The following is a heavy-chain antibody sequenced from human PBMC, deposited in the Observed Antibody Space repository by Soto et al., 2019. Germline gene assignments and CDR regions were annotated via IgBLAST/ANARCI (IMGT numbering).Heavy chain of an antibody. Sequence: LTSTRSGVAFSTGWYSWRWIRQHPGKGLEWIGYIYYSGSTYYNPSLKSRVTISVDTSKNQFSLKLSSVTAADTAVYYCARVGPRKQQLETGQRFDYWGQGTLVTVS. CDR1: GVAFSTGWYS. D-gene: IGHD6-13*01. CDR3: ARVGPRKQQLETGQRFDY. CDR2: IYYSGST. V-gene: IGHV4-31*03. J-gene: IGHJ4*02.